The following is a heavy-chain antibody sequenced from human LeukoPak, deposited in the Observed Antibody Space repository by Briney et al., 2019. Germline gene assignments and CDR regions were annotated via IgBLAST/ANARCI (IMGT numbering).Heavy chain of an antibody. J-gene: IGHJ4*02. D-gene: IGHD2-2*01. CDR2: IYYSGST. CDR3: ARDLGYCSSTSCRYFDN. CDR1: GGSISSGGYY. Sequence: SETLSLTCTVSGGSISSGGYYWSWIRQHPGKGLEWIGYIYYSGSTYYNPSLKNRVSISVDTSKNQLSLKLSSVTAADTAVYFCARDLGYCSSTSCRYFDNWGQGTLVTVSS. V-gene: IGHV4-31*03.